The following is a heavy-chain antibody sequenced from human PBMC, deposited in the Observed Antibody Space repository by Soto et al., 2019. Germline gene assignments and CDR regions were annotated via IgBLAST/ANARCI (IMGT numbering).Heavy chain of an antibody. V-gene: IGHV1-18*01. Sequence: QVQLVQSGAEVKKPGASVKVSCKASGYTFTSYGISWVRQAPGQGLEWMGWISAYNGNTNYAQKLQGRVTMTTDTSTSXXYXEXXSMRSDDTAVYYCARVSHLGTSSPDPRRGLYYFAYWGQGTLVTVSS. J-gene: IGHJ4*02. CDR3: ARVSHLGTSSPDPRRGLYYFAY. D-gene: IGHD2-2*01. CDR1: GYTFTSYG. CDR2: ISAYNGNT.